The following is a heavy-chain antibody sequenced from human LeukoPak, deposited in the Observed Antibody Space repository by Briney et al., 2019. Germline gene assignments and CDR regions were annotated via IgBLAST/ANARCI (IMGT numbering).Heavy chain of an antibody. CDR3: ARHPRPRAFDI. Sequence: ASVRVSCKASGYTFTSYDINWVRQATGQGLEWMGWMNPNSGNTGYAQKFQGRVTTTRNTSISTAYMELSSLRSEDTAVYYCARHPRPRAFDIWGQGTMVTVSS. V-gene: IGHV1-8*01. J-gene: IGHJ3*02. CDR1: GYTFTSYD. D-gene: IGHD1-14*01. CDR2: MNPNSGNT.